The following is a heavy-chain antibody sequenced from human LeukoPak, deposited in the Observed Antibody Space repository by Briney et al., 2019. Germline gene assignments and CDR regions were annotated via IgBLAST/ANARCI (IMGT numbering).Heavy chain of an antibody. V-gene: IGHV4-39*01. CDR3: ARRRKDLNWFDP. CDR2: ISYSGRT. J-gene: IGHJ5*02. CDR1: GDSISSSDFY. Sequence: PSETLSLTCTVSGDSISSSDFYWGWIRRPPGKGLEWIALISYSGRTFYNPSLESRVTISVDMSKNQFSLRLNSVTAADTAVYYCARRRKDLNWFDPWGQGTLVTVSS.